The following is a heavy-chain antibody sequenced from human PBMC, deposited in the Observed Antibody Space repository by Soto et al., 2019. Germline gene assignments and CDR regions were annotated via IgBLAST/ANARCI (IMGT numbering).Heavy chain of an antibody. CDR1: GFTFSSYW. CDR2: INSDGSST. D-gene: IGHD2-21*01. Sequence: EVQLVESGGGLVQPGGSPRLSCAASGFTFSSYWMHWVRQAPGKGLVWVSRINSDGSSTYYADSVKGRFTISRDNAKNTLYLQMSSLRDEDTAVYYCASVIPLGYWGQGTLVTVSS. J-gene: IGHJ4*02. CDR3: ASVIPLGY. V-gene: IGHV3-74*01.